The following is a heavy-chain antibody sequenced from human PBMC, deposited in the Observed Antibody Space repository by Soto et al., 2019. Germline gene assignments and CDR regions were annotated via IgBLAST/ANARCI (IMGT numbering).Heavy chain of an antibody. Sequence: SETLSLTCAVSGGSISSGVYSWSWIRQPPGKGLEWIGYIYHSGSTYYNPSLKSRVTMTRDKSTSTLYMELSSLSSEDTALYYCARVDSSGYLGMYYFGNWGQGTQVTVSS. V-gene: IGHV4-30-2*01. CDR1: GGSISSGVYS. CDR2: IYHSGST. D-gene: IGHD3-22*01. CDR3: ARVDSSGYLGMYYFGN. J-gene: IGHJ4*02.